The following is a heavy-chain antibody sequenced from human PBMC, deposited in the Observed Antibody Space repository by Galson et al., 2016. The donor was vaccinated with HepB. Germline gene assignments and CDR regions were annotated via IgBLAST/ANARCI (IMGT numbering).Heavy chain of an antibody. V-gene: IGHV3-73*01. D-gene: IGHD6-13*01. CDR3: MGVAAIGDPLDI. CDR2: VRSKANNYAT. CDR1: GFIFSGFG. J-gene: IGHJ3*02. Sequence: SLRLSCAASGFIFSGFGMDWVRQASGKGLEWVGRVRSKANNYATVYAASVKGRFTISRDDSKNTAYLQMNSLKTEDTAVYYCMGVAAIGDPLDIWGQGTMVSVSS.